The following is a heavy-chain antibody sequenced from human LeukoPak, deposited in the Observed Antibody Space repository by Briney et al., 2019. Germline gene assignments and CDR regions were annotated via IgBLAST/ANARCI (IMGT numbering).Heavy chain of an antibody. J-gene: IGHJ3*02. D-gene: IGHD5-24*01. Sequence: GASVKVSCKASGYTFTSYGISWVRQAPGQGLEWMGWISAYNGNTNYAQKLQGRVTMTTDTSTSTAYMELRSLRSDDTAVYYCATCRDGYKRGEGAFDIWGQGTMVTVSS. CDR1: GYTFTSYG. CDR2: ISAYNGNT. CDR3: ATCRDGYKRGEGAFDI. V-gene: IGHV1-18*01.